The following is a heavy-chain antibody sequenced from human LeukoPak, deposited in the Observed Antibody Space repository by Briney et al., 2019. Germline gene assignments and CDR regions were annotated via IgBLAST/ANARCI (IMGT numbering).Heavy chain of an antibody. J-gene: IGHJ5*02. CDR3: ARIGDYGSGSEGFDP. CDR1: VYTFTSYY. D-gene: IGHD3-10*01. Sequence: ASVTVSCKASVYTFTSYYLHWVRQARGQGLEWMGIISPSVGTTTYAQKLEDRVTMTRDTSTTTVYMELRSLRSEDTAVYYCARIGDYGSGSEGFDPWGQGTLVTVSS. V-gene: IGHV1-46*04. CDR2: ISPSVGTT.